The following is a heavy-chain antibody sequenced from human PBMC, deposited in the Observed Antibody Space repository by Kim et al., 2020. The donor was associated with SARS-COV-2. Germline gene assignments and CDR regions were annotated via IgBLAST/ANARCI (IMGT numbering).Heavy chain of an antibody. CDR2: IYYSGST. CDR3: ARALDDYDAFDI. Sequence: SETLSLTCTVSGGSISSYYWSWIRQHPGKGLEWIGYIYYSGSTNYNPSLKSRVTISVDTSKNQFFLKLSSVTAADTAVYYCARALDDYDAFDIWGQGTMVTVSS. CDR1: GGSISSYY. J-gene: IGHJ3*02. V-gene: IGHV4-59*13. D-gene: IGHD4-17*01.